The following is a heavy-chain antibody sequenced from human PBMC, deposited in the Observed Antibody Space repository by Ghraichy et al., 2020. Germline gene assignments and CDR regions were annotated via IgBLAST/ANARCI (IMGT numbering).Heavy chain of an antibody. J-gene: IGHJ6*03. CDR2: ISSSGSTI. CDR1: GFTFSDYY. CDR3: ARCTYCTNGVCYSGYYYYYMDV. D-gene: IGHD2-8*01. Sequence: GGSLRLSCAASGFTFSDYYMSWIRQAPGKGLEWVSYISSSGSTIYYADSVKGRFTISRDNAKNSLYLQMNSLRVEDTAVYYCARCTYCTNGVCYSGYYYYYMDVWGKGTTVTVSS. V-gene: IGHV3-11*04.